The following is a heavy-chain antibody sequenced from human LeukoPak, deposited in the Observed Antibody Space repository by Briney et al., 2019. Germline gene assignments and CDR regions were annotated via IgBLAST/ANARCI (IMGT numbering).Heavy chain of an antibody. CDR3: ARDRSLWRIAVAGNFDY. CDR2: ISSSSSTI. J-gene: IGHJ4*02. D-gene: IGHD6-19*01. Sequence: GGSLRLSCAASGFTFSSYSMNWVRQAPGKGLERVSYISSSSSTIYYADSVKGRFTISRDNAKNSLYLQMNSLRAEDTAVYYCARDRSLWRIAVAGNFDYWGQGTLVTVSS. CDR1: GFTFSSYS. V-gene: IGHV3-48*04.